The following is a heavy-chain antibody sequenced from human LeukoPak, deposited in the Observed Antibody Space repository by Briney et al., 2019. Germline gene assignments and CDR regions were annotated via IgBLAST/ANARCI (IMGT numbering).Heavy chain of an antibody. CDR2: IIPIFGTA. CDR1: GGTFSSYA. Sequence: ASVKVSCKASGGTFSSYAISWVRQAPGQGLEWMGGIIPIFGTANYAQKFQGRVTITTDGSTSTAYMELSSLRSEDTAVYYCARDPFIAGRENAFDIWGQGTMVTVSS. D-gene: IGHD6-6*01. V-gene: IGHV1-69*05. J-gene: IGHJ3*02. CDR3: ARDPFIAGRENAFDI.